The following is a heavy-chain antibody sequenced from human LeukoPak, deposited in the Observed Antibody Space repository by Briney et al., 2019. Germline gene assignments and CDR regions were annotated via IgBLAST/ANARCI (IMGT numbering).Heavy chain of an antibody. V-gene: IGHV1-46*01. D-gene: IGHD1-14*01. CDR3: ARDSNLYYYYYMDV. CDR2: INSSGGST. J-gene: IGHJ6*03. CDR1: GYTFTSHN. Sequence: ASVKVSCKASGYTFTSHNMHWVRQAPGQGLEWMGIINSSGGSTSYAQKFQGRVTMTRDMSTSTVYMELSSLRSEDTAVYYCARDSNLYYYYYMDVWGKGTTVTVSS.